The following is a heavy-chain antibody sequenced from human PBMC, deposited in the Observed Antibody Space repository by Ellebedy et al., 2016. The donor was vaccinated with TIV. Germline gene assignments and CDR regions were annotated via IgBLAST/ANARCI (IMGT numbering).Heavy chain of an antibody. D-gene: IGHD6-19*01. Sequence: AASAKVSCKTSGYTFIDYHIHWVRQAPGQGLEWMGWINAKRGATIYVQKFHDRVTITRDMSISTAFLEVTGLTSDDTAVYYCARNGVSGWSDFDHWGQGTLVTVSS. CDR2: INAKRGAT. CDR3: ARNGVSGWSDFDH. CDR1: GYTFIDYH. V-gene: IGHV1-2*02. J-gene: IGHJ4*02.